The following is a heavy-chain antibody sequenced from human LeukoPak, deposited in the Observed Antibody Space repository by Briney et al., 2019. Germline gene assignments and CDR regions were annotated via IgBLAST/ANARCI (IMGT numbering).Heavy chain of an antibody. V-gene: IGHV3-23*01. CDR2: VGGGNDI. Sequence: GGSLRLSCVASGFTFSIHGMSWVRQAPGKGLEWVSSVGGGNDIHYADSVKGRFTAFRDDSKSTVYLQMNSVRVEDTAFYFCAKDATPRNSFWDHFDSWGQGTLVTVSS. CDR3: AKDATPRNSFWDHFDS. J-gene: IGHJ4*02. CDR1: GFTFSIHG. D-gene: IGHD1-7*01.